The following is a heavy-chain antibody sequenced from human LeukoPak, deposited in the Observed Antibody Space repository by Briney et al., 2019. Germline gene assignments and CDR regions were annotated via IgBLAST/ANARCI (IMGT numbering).Heavy chain of an antibody. D-gene: IGHD5-24*01. CDR3: ARRSYNSPFRY. Sequence: SETLSLTCAVYGGSFSGYYWSWIRQPPGKGLEWIGEINHSGSTNYNPSLKSRVTISVDTSKNQFSLKLSSVTAADTAVYYCARRSYNSPFRYWGQGTLVTVS. CDR1: GGSFSGYY. J-gene: IGHJ4*02. V-gene: IGHV4-34*01. CDR2: INHSGST.